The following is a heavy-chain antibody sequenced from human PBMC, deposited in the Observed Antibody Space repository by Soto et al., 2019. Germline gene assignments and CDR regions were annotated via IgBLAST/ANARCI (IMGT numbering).Heavy chain of an antibody. J-gene: IGHJ4*02. CDR3: ARDRSSGWTTYFDY. CDR2: IYSGGST. D-gene: IGHD6-19*01. V-gene: IGHV3-53*02. CDR1: GFTVSSNY. Sequence: EVQLVETGGGLIQPGGSLRLSCAASGFTVSSNYMSWVRQAPGKGLEWVSVIYSGGSTYYADSVKGRFTISRDNSKTTLYLQMNSLRAEDTAVYYCARDRSSGWTTYFDYWGQGTLVTVSS.